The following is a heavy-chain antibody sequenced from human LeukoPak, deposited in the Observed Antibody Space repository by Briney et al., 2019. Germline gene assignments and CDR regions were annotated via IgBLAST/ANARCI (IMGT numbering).Heavy chain of an antibody. CDR2: IYTSGST. Sequence: SETLSLTCTVSGGSISSYYWSWIRQPAGKGLEWIGRIYTSGSTNYNPSLKSRVTMSVDTSKNQFSLKLSSVTAADTAVYYCARLAGYRPIYYSDYWGQGTLVTVSS. CDR3: ARLAGYRPIYYSDY. CDR1: GGSISSYY. D-gene: IGHD5-24*01. V-gene: IGHV4-4*07. J-gene: IGHJ4*02.